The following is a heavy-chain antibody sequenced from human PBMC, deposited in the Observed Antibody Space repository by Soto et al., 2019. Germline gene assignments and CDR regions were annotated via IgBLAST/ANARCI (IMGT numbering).Heavy chain of an antibody. CDR3: ARDLGFTPSYYSYGMAV. D-gene: IGHD3-16*01. CDR1: GFTFSSYA. CDR2: ISYDGSNK. V-gene: IGHV3-30-3*01. J-gene: IGHJ6*02. Sequence: SLRLSCAASGFTFSSYAMHWVRQAPGKGLEWVAVISYDGSNKYYADSVKGRFTISRDNSKNTLYLQMNSLRAEDTAVYYCARDLGFTPSYYSYGMAVWGQATTATVSS.